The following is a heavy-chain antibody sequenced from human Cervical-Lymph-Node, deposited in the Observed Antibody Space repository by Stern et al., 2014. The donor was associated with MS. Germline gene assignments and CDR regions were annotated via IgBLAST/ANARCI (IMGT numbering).Heavy chain of an antibody. J-gene: IGHJ3*02. CDR1: GFTFSSYS. CDR3: ARDQGGKYYDSSGYYSDAFDI. D-gene: IGHD3-22*01. CDR2: ISSSISYI. Sequence: EVQLVESGGGLVKPGGSLRLSCAASGFTFSSYSMNWVRQAPGKVLEWVSSISSSISYIYYADSVKGRFTISRDNAKNSLYLQMNSLRAEDTAVYYCARDQGGKYYDSSGYYSDAFDIWGQGTMVTVSS. V-gene: IGHV3-21*01.